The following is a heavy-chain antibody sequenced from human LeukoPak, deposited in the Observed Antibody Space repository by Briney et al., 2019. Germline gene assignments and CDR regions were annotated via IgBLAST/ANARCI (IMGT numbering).Heavy chain of an antibody. CDR1: GFTFSSYA. J-gene: IGHJ4*02. CDR3: ARTLGYYYGSGSYFPDGLYDY. V-gene: IGHV3-30*04. Sequence: ARSLRLSCAASGFTFSSYAMHWVRQAPGKGLERVAVISYDGSNKYYADSVKGRFTISRDNSKNTLYLQMNSLRAEDTAVYYCARTLGYYYGSGSYFPDGLYDYWGQGTLVTVSS. D-gene: IGHD3-10*01. CDR2: ISYDGSNK.